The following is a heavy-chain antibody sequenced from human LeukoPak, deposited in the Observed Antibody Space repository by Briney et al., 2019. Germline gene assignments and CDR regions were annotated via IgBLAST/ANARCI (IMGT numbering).Heavy chain of an antibody. Sequence: SLTCXVSGGSISXXXXWSXVRPXPGKGXEXVXXIYHSGGTNYNPSLKSRVTISVDKSKNQFSLKLSSVTAADTAVYYCASLSETYYYDXXXYYDYWGQGTLVTXSS. CDR3: ASLSETYYYDXXXYYDY. D-gene: IGHD3-22*01. J-gene: IGHJ4*02. CDR2: IYHSGGT. CDR1: GGSISXXXX. V-gene: IGHV4-4*02.